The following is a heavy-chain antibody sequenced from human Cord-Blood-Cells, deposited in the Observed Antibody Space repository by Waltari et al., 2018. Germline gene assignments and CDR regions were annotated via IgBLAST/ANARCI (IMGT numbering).Heavy chain of an antibody. CDR2: INPNSGGT. J-gene: IGHJ2*01. D-gene: IGHD5-12*01. Sequence: QVQLVQSGAEVKKPGASVKVACKASGYTFTGSYMHWVRAAPGQGLEWMGRINPNSGGTNYAQKFQGRVTMTRDTSISTAYMELSRLRSDDTAVYYCAREYSGYANWYFDLWGRGTLVTVSS. CDR1: GYTFTGSY. CDR3: AREYSGYANWYFDL. V-gene: IGHV1-2*06.